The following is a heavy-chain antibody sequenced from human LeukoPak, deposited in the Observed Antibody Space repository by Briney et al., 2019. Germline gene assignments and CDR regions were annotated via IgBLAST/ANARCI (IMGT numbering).Heavy chain of an antibody. V-gene: IGHV3-73*01. D-gene: IGHD6-13*01. Sequence: GGSLRLSCAASGFTFSGSAMHWVRQASGKGLEWVGRIRSKANSYATAYAASVKGRFTISRDDSKNTAYLQMNSLKTEDTAVYYCTRHLIAAPGYYYYYMDVWGKGTTVTVSS. CDR3: TRHLIAAPGYYYYYMDV. J-gene: IGHJ6*03. CDR1: GFTFSGSA. CDR2: IRSKANSYAT.